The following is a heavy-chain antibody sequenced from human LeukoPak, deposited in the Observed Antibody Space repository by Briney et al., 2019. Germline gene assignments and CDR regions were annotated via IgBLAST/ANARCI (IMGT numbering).Heavy chain of an antibody. CDR3: ARGRGLTRSWYGYMNWFDP. Sequence: KPSETLSLTCAVYGGSFSGYYWSWIRQPPEKGLEWIGEINHSGSTNYNPSLKSRVTISVDTSKNQFSLKLSSVTAADTAVYYCARGRGLTRSWYGYMNWFDPWGQGTLVTVSS. V-gene: IGHV4-34*01. J-gene: IGHJ5*02. CDR2: INHSGST. CDR1: GGSFSGYY. D-gene: IGHD6-13*01.